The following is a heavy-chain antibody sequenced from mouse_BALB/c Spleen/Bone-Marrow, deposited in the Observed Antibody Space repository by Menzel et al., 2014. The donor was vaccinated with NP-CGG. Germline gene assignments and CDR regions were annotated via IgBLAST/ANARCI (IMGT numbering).Heavy chain of an antibody. CDR3: TRSNGNWFAY. CDR2: INPSNGGT. CDR1: GYTFTSYY. Sequence: VQLQESGAELVKPGASVKLSCKASGYTFTSYYIYWEKQRPGQGLEWIGEINPSNGGTSFNEKFKSKATLTVDKSSSTAYMQLSSLTSEDSAVYYCTRSNGNWFAYWGQGTLVTVSA. D-gene: IGHD2-1*01. J-gene: IGHJ3*01. V-gene: IGHV1S81*02.